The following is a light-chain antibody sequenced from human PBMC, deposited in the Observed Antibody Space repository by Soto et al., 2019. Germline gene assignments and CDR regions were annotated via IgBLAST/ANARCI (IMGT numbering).Light chain of an antibody. Sequence: QTVVTQESALSVSPGGTVTLTCGLISGSVSTANNPNWYQQTPGQAPRTLIYSISTRSSGVPDRFSGSILGNKAALTITGAQADDESDYYCALLMGNGISVFGTGTKVTVL. CDR3: ALLMGNGISV. V-gene: IGLV8-61*01. J-gene: IGLJ1*01. CDR1: SGSVSTANN. CDR2: SIS.